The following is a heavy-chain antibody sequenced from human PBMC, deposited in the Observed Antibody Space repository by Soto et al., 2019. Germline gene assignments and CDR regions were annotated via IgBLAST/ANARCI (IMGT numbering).Heavy chain of an antibody. CDR2: ISGSGGVT. CDR3: AKDRRIWFGGMDV. D-gene: IGHD3-10*01. J-gene: IGHJ6*02. CDR1: GFTFSNYA. Sequence: EVQLLESGGGLQQPGGSLRLSCAASGFTFSNYAMNWVRQAPGKGLEWASAISGSGGVTYYADSVKGRFTISRDNSNNTQYLQMDSLRAEDTAVYYCAKDRRIWFGGMDVWGPGTTVTVSS. V-gene: IGHV3-23*01.